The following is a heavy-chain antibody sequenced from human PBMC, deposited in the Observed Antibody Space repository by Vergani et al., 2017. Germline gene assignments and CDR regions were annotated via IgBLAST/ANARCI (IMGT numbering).Heavy chain of an antibody. D-gene: IGHD3-10*01. CDR3: AKDLGFGEVNWFDP. J-gene: IGHJ5*02. Sequence: QVQLVESGGGVVQPGRSLRLSCAASGFTFSSYGMHWVRQAPGKGLEWVAVISYDGSNKHYADSVKGRFTISRDNSKNTLYLQMNSLRAEDTAVYYCAKDLGFGEVNWFDPWGQGTLVTVSS. V-gene: IGHV3-30*18. CDR1: GFTFSSYG. CDR2: ISYDGSNK.